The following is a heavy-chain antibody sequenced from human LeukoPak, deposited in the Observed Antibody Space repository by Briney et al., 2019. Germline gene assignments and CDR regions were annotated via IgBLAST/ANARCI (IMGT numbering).Heavy chain of an antibody. CDR2: LYTSGST. J-gene: IGHJ3*02. D-gene: IGHD2-2*01. Sequence: SEALSLTCTVSGSIRGYYWSWIRQPPGKGLEWIGYLYTSGSTNYNPSLESRVTISVDTSKNQFSLDLSSVTAADTAVYYCASQKCSSASGLTKNAFDIWGQGTMVTVSS. V-gene: IGHV4-4*09. CDR3: ASQKCSSASGLTKNAFDI. CDR1: GSIRGYY.